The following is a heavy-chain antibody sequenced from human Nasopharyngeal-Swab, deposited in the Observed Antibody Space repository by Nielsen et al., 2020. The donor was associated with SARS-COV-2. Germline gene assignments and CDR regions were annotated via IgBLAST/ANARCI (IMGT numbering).Heavy chain of an antibody. D-gene: IGHD3-3*01. Sequence: SETLSLTCTVSGGSISSYYWSWIRQPPGKGLEWIGYIYYSGSTNYNPSLKSRFTISVDTSKNQFSLKLSSVTAADTAVYYCARDLGIRFLVWLPGFDPWGQGTLVTVSS. CDR1: GGSISSYY. V-gene: IGHV4-59*13. CDR2: IYYSGST. CDR3: ARDLGIRFLVWLPGFDP. J-gene: IGHJ5*02.